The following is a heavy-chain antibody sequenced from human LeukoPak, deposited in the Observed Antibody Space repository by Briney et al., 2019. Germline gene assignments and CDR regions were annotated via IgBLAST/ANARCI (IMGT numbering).Heavy chain of an antibody. Sequence: RGSLRLSCAASGFTFSDYYMSWIRQAPGKGLEWVSYISSSSSYTNYADSVKGRFTISRDNAKNSLYLQMNSLRAEDTAVYYCARDGDYGDYDFDYWGQGTLVTVSS. CDR2: ISSSSSYT. CDR3: ARDGDYGDYDFDY. CDR1: GFTFSDYY. J-gene: IGHJ4*02. D-gene: IGHD4-17*01. V-gene: IGHV3-11*06.